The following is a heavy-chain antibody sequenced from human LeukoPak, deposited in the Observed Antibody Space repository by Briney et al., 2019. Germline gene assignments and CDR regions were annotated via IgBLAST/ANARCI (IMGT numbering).Heavy chain of an antibody. CDR1: GGSISSSSYY. V-gene: IGHV4-39*01. CDR3: ALSGYAAARPGGNYYYGMDV. D-gene: IGHD6-6*01. CDR2: IYYSGST. J-gene: IGHJ6*02. Sequence: SETLSLTCTVSGGSISSSSYYWGWIRQPPGKGLEWIGSIYYSGSTYYNPSLKSRVTISVDTSKNQFSLKLSSVAAADTAVYYCALSGYAAARPGGNYYYGMDVWGQGTTVTVSS.